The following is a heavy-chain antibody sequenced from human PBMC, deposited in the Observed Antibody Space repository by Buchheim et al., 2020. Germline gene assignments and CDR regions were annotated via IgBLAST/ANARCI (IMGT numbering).Heavy chain of an antibody. J-gene: IGHJ5*02. CDR2: IYYSGST. V-gene: IGHV4-31*03. CDR1: GGSISSGGYY. CDR3: ARGLASKASLLWELSEFDP. D-gene: IGHD1-26*01. Sequence: QVQLQESGPGLVKPSQTLSLTCTVSGGSISSGGYYWSWIRQHPGKGLEWIGYIYYSGSTYYNPPRKSRVTISVDTHKNPFSLKLGSVTAADTAVYYCARGLASKASLLWELSEFDPWGQGTL.